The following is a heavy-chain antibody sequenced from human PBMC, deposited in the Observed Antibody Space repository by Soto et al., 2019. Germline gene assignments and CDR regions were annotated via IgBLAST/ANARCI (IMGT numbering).Heavy chain of an antibody. CDR3: ARPHGGSSGWDNWFDP. CDR1: GGYIISYC. D-gene: IGHD6-25*01. J-gene: IGHJ5*02. CDR2: IYYSGST. V-gene: IGHV4-59*01. Sequence: SVTMSVTCTVAGGYIISYCWSWIRKKTGKGLEWIGYIYYSGSTNYNPSLKSRVTISVDTSKNQFSLKLSSVTAADTAVYYCARPHGGSSGWDNWFDPWGQGTLVTVSS.